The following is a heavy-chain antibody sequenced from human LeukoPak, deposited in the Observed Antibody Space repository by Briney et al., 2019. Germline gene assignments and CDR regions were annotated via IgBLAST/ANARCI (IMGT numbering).Heavy chain of an antibody. CDR3: ARFNGDYYRIDY. CDR2: INWNGGST. Sequence: GGSLRLSCAASGFIFSQYSMNWVRQAPGKGLEWVSGINWNGGSTGYADSVKGRFTISRDNAKNSLYLQMNSLRAGDTALYYCARFNGDYYRIDYWGQGTLVTVSS. V-gene: IGHV3-20*04. CDR1: GFIFSQYS. J-gene: IGHJ4*02. D-gene: IGHD4-17*01.